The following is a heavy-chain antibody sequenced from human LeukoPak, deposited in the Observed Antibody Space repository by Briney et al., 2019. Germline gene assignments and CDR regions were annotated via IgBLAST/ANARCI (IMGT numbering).Heavy chain of an antibody. CDR3: ARAYDSSGTFDY. Sequence: LSETLSLTCTVSGGSFSSGSYYWSWIRQPAGKGLEWIGRINTSGSTNYNPSLKSRVTMSVDTSKNQFSLKLSSVTAADTAVYYCARAYDSSGTFDYWGQGTLVTVSS. V-gene: IGHV4-61*02. D-gene: IGHD3-22*01. CDR2: INTSGST. CDR1: GGSFSSGSYY. J-gene: IGHJ4*02.